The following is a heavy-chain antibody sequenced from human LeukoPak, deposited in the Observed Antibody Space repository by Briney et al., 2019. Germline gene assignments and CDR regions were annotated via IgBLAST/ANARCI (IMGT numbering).Heavy chain of an antibody. V-gene: IGHV3-48*02. Sequence: PGGSLRLSCAASGFTFNTYTLSWVRQAPGKGLEWVSTISSGGTTISYADSVKGRFTISRDNAKNSLDLQMNTLRDEDTAVYYCARGSHFFDYWGQGALATVSS. D-gene: IGHD2/OR15-2a*01. CDR2: ISSGGTTI. CDR1: GFTFNTYT. J-gene: IGHJ4*02. CDR3: ARGSHFFDY.